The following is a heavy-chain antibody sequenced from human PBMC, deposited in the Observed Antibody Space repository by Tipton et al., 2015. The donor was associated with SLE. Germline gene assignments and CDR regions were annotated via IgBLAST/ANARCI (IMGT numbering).Heavy chain of an antibody. D-gene: IGHD3-16*01. CDR1: GFRISDYW. J-gene: IGHJ3*02. Sequence: GSLRLSCAASGFRISDYWLSWVRQAPGKGLVWVSRLNSDETSTGYADFVKGRFTISRDNGKNTAYLQMNSLRAEDTAVYYCARARSGGGSGFGIWGRGTKVTVSS. CDR2: LNSDETST. CDR3: ARARSGGGSGFGI. V-gene: IGHV3-74*01.